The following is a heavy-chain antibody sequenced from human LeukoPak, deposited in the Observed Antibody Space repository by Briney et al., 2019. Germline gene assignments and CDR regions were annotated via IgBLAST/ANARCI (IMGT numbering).Heavy chain of an antibody. CDR1: GYTFISYG. V-gene: IGHV1-18*01. Sequence: ASVKVSRRASGYTFISYGITWVRQAPGQGGEWMGWISPYSGKTNFQPKLQGRVTITTDTSTSAAYMELRSLRYDDTAVYYCAREGGVGPTAPPDYYSYQNDVWGRGTTVTVSS. CDR3: AREGGVGPTAPPDYYSYQNDV. D-gene: IGHD1-26*01. J-gene: IGHJ6*03. CDR2: ISPYSGKT.